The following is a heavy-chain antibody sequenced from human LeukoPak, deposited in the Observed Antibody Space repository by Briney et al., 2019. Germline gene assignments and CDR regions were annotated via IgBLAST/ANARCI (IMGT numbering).Heavy chain of an antibody. Sequence: GRSLRLSCAASGFTFDDYDMHWVRQAPGKGLEWVSGISWNSGSIGYADSVKGRFTISRDNAKNSLYLQMNSLRAEDTALYYCAKDSRYCSGGSCYYYYYGMDVWGQGTTVTVPS. CDR2: ISWNSGSI. CDR1: GFTFDDYD. J-gene: IGHJ6*02. D-gene: IGHD2-15*01. CDR3: AKDSRYCSGGSCYYYYYGMDV. V-gene: IGHV3-9*01.